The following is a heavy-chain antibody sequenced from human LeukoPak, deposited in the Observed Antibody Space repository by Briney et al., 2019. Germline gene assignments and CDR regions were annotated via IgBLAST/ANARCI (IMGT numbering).Heavy chain of an antibody. CDR3: ARDSSSFPNYFDL. CDR1: GFTFDDYG. V-gene: IGHV3-53*01. CDR2: IYSAGDT. D-gene: IGHD2/OR15-2a*01. Sequence: GGSLRLPCAASGFTFDDYGMSWVRQAPGKGLEWVSLIYSAGDTFYSDSVRGRFTISRDNSKNTLYLQMNSLRAEDTAFYYCARDSSSFPNYFDLWGQGTLVTVSS. J-gene: IGHJ4*02.